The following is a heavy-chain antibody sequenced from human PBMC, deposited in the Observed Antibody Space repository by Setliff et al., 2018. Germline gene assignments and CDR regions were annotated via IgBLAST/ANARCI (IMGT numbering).Heavy chain of an antibody. Sequence: SETLSLTCTVSGGSVTESFWSWIRQPPGKGREWIGYIFYSGSSNYNPSLQSRVSISVDTSKNQLSLKLDSLTAADTAVYFCARLPRTVTHFDYWGQGALVTVSS. CDR1: GGSVTESF. CDR2: IFYSGSS. J-gene: IGHJ4*02. CDR3: ARLPRTVTHFDY. D-gene: IGHD4-17*01. V-gene: IGHV4-59*02.